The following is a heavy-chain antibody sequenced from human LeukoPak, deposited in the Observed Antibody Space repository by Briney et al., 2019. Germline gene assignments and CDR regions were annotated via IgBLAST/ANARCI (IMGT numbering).Heavy chain of an antibody. CDR1: QFDISSFA. V-gene: IGHV3-23*01. CDR3: ARGSVVTMGGCFDY. D-gene: IGHD2-21*02. Sequence: GGSLRLSCAASQFDISSFAMSWLRQAPGKGLEWVSSISASGGETYYAESVRGRFTISRDNAKNTLYLQMNSLRAEDTAAYYCARGSVVTMGGCFDYWGQGTLVTVSS. CDR2: ISASGGET. J-gene: IGHJ4*02.